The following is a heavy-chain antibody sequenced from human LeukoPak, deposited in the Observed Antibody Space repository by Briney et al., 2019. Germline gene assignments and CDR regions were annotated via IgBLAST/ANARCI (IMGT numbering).Heavy chain of an antibody. CDR3: ATDGAGFDT. V-gene: IGHV3-11*01. CDR2: INIGGTNT. CDR1: GFTFSDYY. Sequence: GGSLRLSCAASGFTFSDYYMSWIRQAPGKGLEWLSYINIGGTNTHYADSVKGRFTISRDNAKKSLYLEMNNLRAEDAAVYYCATDGAGFDTWGQGVLVTVSS. J-gene: IGHJ5*02.